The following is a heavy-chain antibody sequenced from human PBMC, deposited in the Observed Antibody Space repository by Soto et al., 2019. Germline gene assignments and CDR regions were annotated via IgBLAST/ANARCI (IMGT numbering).Heavy chain of an antibody. V-gene: IGHV1-46*01. CDR1: GYTFTSYY. CDR2: INPSGGYT. CDR3: ARGRPDDYGDPDYFDY. D-gene: IGHD4-17*01. J-gene: IGHJ4*02. Sequence: ASVKVSCKASGYTFTSYYMNWVRQAPGQGLEWLGIINPSGGYTTYAQRFLGRVTMTSDTSTSTVHMELGSLTSEDTAVYYCARGRPDDYGDPDYFDYWGQGALVTVSS.